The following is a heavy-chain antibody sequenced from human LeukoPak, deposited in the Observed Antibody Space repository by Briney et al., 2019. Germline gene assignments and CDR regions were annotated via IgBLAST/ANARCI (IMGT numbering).Heavy chain of an antibody. Sequence: SETLSLTCTASGGSISSYYWSWIRQPPGKGLEWIGYIYYSGSTNYNPSLKSRVTISVDTSKNQFSLKLSSVTAADTAVYYCARVGGDSSYYYYYMDVWGKGTTVTISS. J-gene: IGHJ6*03. CDR3: ARVGGDSSYYYYYMDV. CDR1: GGSISSYY. V-gene: IGHV4-59*01. CDR2: IYYSGST. D-gene: IGHD4-23*01.